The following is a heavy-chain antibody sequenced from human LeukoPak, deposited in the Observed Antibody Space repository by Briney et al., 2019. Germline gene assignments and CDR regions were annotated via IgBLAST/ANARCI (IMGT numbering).Heavy chain of an antibody. V-gene: IGHV3-53*01. J-gene: IGHJ4*02. Sequence: GGSLRLSCAASGFTFSNYGMTWVRQAPGKGLEWVSFIYSGTTHYSDSVKGRFTISRDNSKNTLYLQMNSLRAEDTAVYYCARRAGAYSHPYDYWGQGTLVTVSS. CDR1: GFTFSNYG. CDR2: IYSGTT. CDR3: ARRAGAYSHPYDY. D-gene: IGHD4/OR15-4a*01.